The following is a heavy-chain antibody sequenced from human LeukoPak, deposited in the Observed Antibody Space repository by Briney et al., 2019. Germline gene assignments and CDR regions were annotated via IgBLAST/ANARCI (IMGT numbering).Heavy chain of an antibody. Sequence: GGFLRLSCAASGFTFSSYAMSWVRQAPGKGLEWVSAISGSGGSTYYADSVKGRFTISRDNSKNTLYLQMNSLRAEDTAVYYCAKDGEAGLVAEYFQHWGQGTLVTVSS. CDR1: GFTFSSYA. CDR2: ISGSGGST. V-gene: IGHV3-23*01. J-gene: IGHJ1*01. CDR3: AKDGEAGLVAEYFQH. D-gene: IGHD6-6*01.